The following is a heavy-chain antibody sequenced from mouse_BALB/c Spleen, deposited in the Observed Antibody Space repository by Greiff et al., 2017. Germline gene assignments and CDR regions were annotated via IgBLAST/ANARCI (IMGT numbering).Heavy chain of an antibody. D-gene: IGHD2-3*01. CDR3: ARSDGYYYWYFDV. CDR1: GYTFTSYW. Sequence: QVQLQQSGAELAKPGASVKMSCKASGYTFTSYWMHWVKQRPGQGLEWIGYINPSTGYTEYNQKFKDKATLTADKSSSTAYMQLSSLTSEDSAVYYCARSDGYYYWYFDVWGAGTTVTVSS. V-gene: IGHV1-7*01. J-gene: IGHJ1*01. CDR2: INPSTGYT.